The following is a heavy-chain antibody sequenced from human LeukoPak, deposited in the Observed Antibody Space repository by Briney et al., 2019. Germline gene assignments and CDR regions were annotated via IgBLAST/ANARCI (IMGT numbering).Heavy chain of an antibody. J-gene: IGHJ6*03. D-gene: IGHD1-14*01. CDR3: ARPRMDYYYYMDV. Sequence: PSEILSLTCTVSGGSISSYYWSWIRQPPGKGLEWIGYIYYSGSTNYNPSLKSRVTISVDTSKNQFSLKLSSVTAADTAVYYCARPRMDYYYYMDVWGKGTTVTVSS. CDR1: GGSISSYY. V-gene: IGHV4-59*01. CDR2: IYYSGST.